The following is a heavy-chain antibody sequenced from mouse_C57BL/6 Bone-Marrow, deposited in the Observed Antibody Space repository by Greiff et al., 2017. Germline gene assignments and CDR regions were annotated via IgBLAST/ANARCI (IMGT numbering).Heavy chain of an antibody. D-gene: IGHD1-1*01. CDR2: IYPGSGST. V-gene: IGHV1-55*01. Sequence: VQLQQPGAELVKPGASVKMSCKASGYTFTSYWITWVKQRPGQGLEWIGDIYPGSGSTNYNEKFKSKATLTVDTSSSTAYMQLSSLTSEDSAVYYCALYYYGSRDYAMDYWGQGTSVTVPS. CDR1: GYTFTSYW. CDR3: ALYYYGSRDYAMDY. J-gene: IGHJ4*01.